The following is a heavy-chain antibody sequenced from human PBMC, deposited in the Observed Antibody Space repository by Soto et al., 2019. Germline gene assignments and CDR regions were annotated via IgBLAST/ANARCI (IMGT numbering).Heavy chain of an antibody. CDR3: ARGGSAHYDFWSGYYILGY. D-gene: IGHD3-3*01. CDR2: IYYSGST. Sequence: SETLSLTCTVPGGSISSYYWSWIRQPPGKGLEWIGYIYYSGSTNYNPSLKSRVTISVDTSKNQFSLKLSSVTAADTAVYYCARGGSAHYDFWSGYYILGYWGQGTLVTVSS. V-gene: IGHV4-59*01. J-gene: IGHJ4*02. CDR1: GGSISSYY.